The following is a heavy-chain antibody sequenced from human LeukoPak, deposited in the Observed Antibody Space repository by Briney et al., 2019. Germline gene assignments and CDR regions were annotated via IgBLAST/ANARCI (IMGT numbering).Heavy chain of an antibody. CDR1: GFIFSNYA. J-gene: IGHJ4*02. D-gene: IGHD6-25*01. Sequence: PGGSLRLSCAASGFIFSNYAMSWARQAPGKGLEWVSAIDCTGAYTWYADSVKGRFTISKDSSKTILYLQMNSLRAEDAAVYFCAKGSAAGRPYYFDYWGQGTLVTVSS. V-gene: IGHV3-23*01. CDR2: IDCTGAYT. CDR3: AKGSAAGRPYYFDY.